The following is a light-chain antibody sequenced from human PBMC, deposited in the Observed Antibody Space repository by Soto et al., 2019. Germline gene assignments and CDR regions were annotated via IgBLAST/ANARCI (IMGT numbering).Light chain of an antibody. J-gene: IGKJ1*01. V-gene: IGKV3-20*01. Sequence: DIVLTQSPGTLSLSPGERATLSCRASQSVSSNYLAWYQQKPGQAPRLLIYGASTRATGVPDRFSGSGSGTDFTLTISRLEPEDFAVYHCQQYGSLSWTSGQGTKV. CDR3: QQYGSLSWT. CDR2: GAS. CDR1: QSVSSNY.